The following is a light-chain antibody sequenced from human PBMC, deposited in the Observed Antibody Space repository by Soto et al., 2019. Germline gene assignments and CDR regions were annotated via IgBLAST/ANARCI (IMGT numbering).Light chain of an antibody. J-gene: IGKJ5*01. V-gene: IGKV3-11*01. CDR3: QQRSNWLIT. CDR1: QSVSSY. CDR2: DAS. Sequence: EIVLTQSPATLSLSPGERATLSCRARQSVSSYLAWYQQKPGQAPRLLIYDASNRATGIPARFSGSGSGTDFTLTISSLEPEDFAVYYCQQRSNWLITFGQGTRLETK.